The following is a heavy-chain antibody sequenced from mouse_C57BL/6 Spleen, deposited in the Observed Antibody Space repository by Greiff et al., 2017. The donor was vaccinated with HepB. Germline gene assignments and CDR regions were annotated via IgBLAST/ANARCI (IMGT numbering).Heavy chain of an antibody. V-gene: IGHV3-6*01. CDR1: GYSITSGYY. CDR2: ISYDGSN. CDR3: ASGYYDYDPAWFAY. D-gene: IGHD2-4*01. J-gene: IGHJ3*01. Sequence: EVQLQESGPGLVKPSQSLSLTCSVTGYSITSGYYWNWIRQFPGNKLEWMGYISYDGSNNYNPSLKNRISITRDTSKNQFFLKLNSVTTEDTATYYCASGYYDYDPAWFAYWGQGTLVTVSA.